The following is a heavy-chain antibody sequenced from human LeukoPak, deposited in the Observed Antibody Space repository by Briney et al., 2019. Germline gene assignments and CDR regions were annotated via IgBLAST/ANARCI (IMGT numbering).Heavy chain of an antibody. CDR3: ARLREIPVFGVVTKSTSYFDY. Sequence: GGALRLSCAASGFTFSSYDMTWVRQAPGRGLEWVSAISGTGGYTYYTDSVKGRFTISRDNSKNTLYLEMNSLKVEDTAVYYCARLREIPVFGVVTKSTSYFDYWGQGTLVTVSS. CDR2: ISGTGGYT. D-gene: IGHD3-3*01. CDR1: GFTFSSYD. V-gene: IGHV3-23*01. J-gene: IGHJ4*02.